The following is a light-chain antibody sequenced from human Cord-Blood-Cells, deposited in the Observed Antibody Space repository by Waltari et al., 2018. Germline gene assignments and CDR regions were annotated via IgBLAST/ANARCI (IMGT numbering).Light chain of an antibody. Sequence: EIVMMQSPATLSVSPGERATLTCRASQSVSSNLAWYQQKPGQAPRLLIYGASTRATGIPARFSGSGSGTEFTRTISSLQSEDFAVYYCQQYNNWPRTFGQGTKVEIK. V-gene: IGKV3-15*01. CDR1: QSVSSN. CDR3: QQYNNWPRT. J-gene: IGKJ1*01. CDR2: GAS.